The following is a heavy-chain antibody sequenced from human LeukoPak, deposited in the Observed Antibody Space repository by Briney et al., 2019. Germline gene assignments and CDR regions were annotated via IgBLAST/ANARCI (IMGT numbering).Heavy chain of an antibody. CDR3: ARDIPRGVVVPAAMRFDP. V-gene: IGHV1-2*02. D-gene: IGHD2-2*01. CDR2: INPNSGGT. Sequence: GASVKVSCKASGYTFTSYYMHWVRQAPGQGLEWMGWINPNSGGTNYAQKFQGRVTMTRDTSISTAYMELSRLRSDDTAVYYCARDIPRGVVVPAAMRFDPWGQGTLVTVSS. J-gene: IGHJ5*02. CDR1: GYTFTSYY.